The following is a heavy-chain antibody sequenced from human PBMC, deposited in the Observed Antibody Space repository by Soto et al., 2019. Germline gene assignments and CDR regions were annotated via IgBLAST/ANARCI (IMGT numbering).Heavy chain of an antibody. CDR1: GFTFSTYS. D-gene: IGHD6-19*01. J-gene: IGHJ6*02. V-gene: IGHV3-48*02. CDR2: ISGRSSAI. CDR3: ARCASVRYYNYYAMDV. Sequence: EVQLVESGGGLVQPGGSLSLSCAASGFTFSTYSLTWVRQAPGKGLEWVSYISGRSSAIYYADSVKGRFTISRDNAKNSLYLQMNSLRDEDTAVYYCARCASVRYYNYYAMDVWGLGTTVTVSS.